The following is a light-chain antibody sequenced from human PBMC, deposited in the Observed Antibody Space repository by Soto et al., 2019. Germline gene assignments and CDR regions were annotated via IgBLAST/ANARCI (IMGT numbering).Light chain of an antibody. V-gene: IGKV1-5*01. CDR1: QSINNW. CDR3: QQYHTYPYT. CDR2: DAF. Sequence: QMTQSPSPVSASVGDRVTVTCRASQSINNWLAWYQQNPGKAPKRLIYDAFSLGSGVPSRFSGSGYGTNFTLTISSLQPYDFATYRCQQYHTYPYTFGQGTKVDI. J-gene: IGKJ2*01.